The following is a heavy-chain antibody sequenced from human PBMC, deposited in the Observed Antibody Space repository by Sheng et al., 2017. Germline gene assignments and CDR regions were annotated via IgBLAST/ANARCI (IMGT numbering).Heavy chain of an antibody. Sequence: EVQLVETGGGLIQPGGSLRLSCAASGFTVSSDYMSWVRQTPGKGLEWVSIIYKTGTTYYADSVKGRFTISRDNSKNTLYLQLSSLRREDTAVYYCAFGSWGLVQLRWGQGTLVTVSS. CDR3: AFGSWGLVQLR. CDR1: GFTVSSDY. V-gene: IGHV3-53*02. J-gene: IGHJ4*02. CDR2: IYKTGTT. D-gene: IGHD1-1*01.